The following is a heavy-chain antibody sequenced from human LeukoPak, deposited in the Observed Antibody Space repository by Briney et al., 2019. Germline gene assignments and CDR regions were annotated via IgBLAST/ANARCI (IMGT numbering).Heavy chain of an antibody. V-gene: IGHV4-34*01. CDR2: INHSGST. CDR3: ARLITGTTTAFDI. D-gene: IGHD1-7*01. Sequence: SETLSLTCAVYGGSFSGYYWSWVRQPPGRGLEWIGEINHSGSTNYNPSLKSRVTISVDTSKNQFSLKLSSVTAADTAVYYCARLITGTTTAFDIWGQGTMVTVSS. CDR1: GGSFSGYY. J-gene: IGHJ3*02.